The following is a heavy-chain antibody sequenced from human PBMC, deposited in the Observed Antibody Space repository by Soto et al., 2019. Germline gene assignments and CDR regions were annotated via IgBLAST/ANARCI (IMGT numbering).Heavy chain of an antibody. CDR3: AKGGPSYDSTSELGI. Sequence: PGGSLRLSCAASGFTFSSYGMHWVRQAPGKGLEWVAVISYDGSNKYYADSVKGRFTISRDNSKNTLYLQMNSLRAEDTAVYYCAKGGPSYDSTSELGIWGQGTMVTVSS. V-gene: IGHV3-30*18. CDR1: GFTFSSYG. J-gene: IGHJ3*02. CDR2: ISYDGSNK. D-gene: IGHD3-22*01.